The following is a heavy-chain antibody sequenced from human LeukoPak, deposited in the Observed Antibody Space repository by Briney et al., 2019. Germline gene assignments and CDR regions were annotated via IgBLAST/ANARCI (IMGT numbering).Heavy chain of an antibody. Sequence: GGSLRLSCAASGFTFSSYWMSWVRQAPRKGLEWVANIKEDGSEKYYVDSVKGRFTISRDNAKNSLYLQMNSLRPEDTAVYYCVTGGDGLDSWGQGALVTVSS. V-gene: IGHV3-7*05. J-gene: IGHJ4*02. D-gene: IGHD1-14*01. CDR1: GFTFSSYW. CDR2: IKEDGSEK. CDR3: VTGGDGLDS.